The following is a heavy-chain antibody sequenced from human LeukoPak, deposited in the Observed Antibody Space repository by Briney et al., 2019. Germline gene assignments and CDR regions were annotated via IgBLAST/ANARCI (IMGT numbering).Heavy chain of an antibody. CDR3: ARDPGYCSSTSCSVSGFHSYYGMDV. V-gene: IGHV1-69*04. CDR1: GGTFSSYA. D-gene: IGHD2-2*01. J-gene: IGHJ6*02. Sequence: SVKVSCKASGGTFSSYAISWVRQAPGQGLEWMGRIIPIFGIANYAQKFQGRVTITADKSPSTAYMELSSLRSEDTAVYYCARDPGYCSSTSCSVSGFHSYYGMDVWGQGTTVTVSS. CDR2: IIPIFGIA.